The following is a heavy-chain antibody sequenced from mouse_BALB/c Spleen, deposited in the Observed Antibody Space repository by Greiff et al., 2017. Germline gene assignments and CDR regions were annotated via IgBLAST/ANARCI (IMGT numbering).Heavy chain of an antibody. CDR3: ARDGTGAYAMDY. D-gene: IGHD4-1*01. CDR2: ISSGSSTI. CDR1: GFTFSSFG. V-gene: IGHV5-17*02. Sequence: EVHLVESGGGLVQPGGSRKLSCAASGFTFSSFGMHWVRQAPEKGLEWVAYISSGSSTIYYADTVKGRFTISRDNPKNTLFLQMTSLRSEDTAMYYCARDGTGAYAMDYWGQGTSVTVSS. J-gene: IGHJ4*01.